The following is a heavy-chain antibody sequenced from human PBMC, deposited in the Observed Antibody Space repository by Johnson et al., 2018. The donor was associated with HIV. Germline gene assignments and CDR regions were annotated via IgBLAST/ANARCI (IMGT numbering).Heavy chain of an antibody. CDR2: LHSGGFT. Sequence: VQLVESGGGLVQPGGSLRLSCAASGFTFSSYAMSWVRQAPGKGLEWVSVLHSGGFTYYAESVKGRFTISRDNSKNTLFLQMDSLRADDTAVYYCARDHSSSWTPGDAFDIWGQGTMVTVSS. J-gene: IGHJ3*02. CDR3: ARDHSSSWTPGDAFDI. V-gene: IGHV3-66*01. D-gene: IGHD6-13*01. CDR1: GFTFSSYA.